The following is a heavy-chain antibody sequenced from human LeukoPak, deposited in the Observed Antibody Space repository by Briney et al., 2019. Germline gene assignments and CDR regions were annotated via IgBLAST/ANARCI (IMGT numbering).Heavy chain of an antibody. CDR3: ARGRGYYDFWSGYRPLDF. D-gene: IGHD3-3*01. CDR2: FYYSGTT. V-gene: IGHV4-59*01. J-gene: IGHJ4*02. CDR1: GGSISFYY. Sequence: PSETLSLTCTVSGGSISFYYWSWIRQPPGKGLEWIGFFYYSGTTNYTPSLKSRVTISVDTSKNQLSLKLSSVTAADTAVYYCARGRGYYDFWSGYRPLDFWGQGTLVTVSS.